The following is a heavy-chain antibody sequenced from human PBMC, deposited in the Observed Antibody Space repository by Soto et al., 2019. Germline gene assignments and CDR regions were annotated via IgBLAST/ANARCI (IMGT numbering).Heavy chain of an antibody. CDR1: GGTFSSYA. V-gene: IGHV1-69*13. D-gene: IGHD3-3*01. CDR2: IIPIFGTE. Sequence: GASVKVSCKASGGTFSSYAISWVRQAPGQGLEWMGGIIPIFGTENYTQKFQGSVTITADESTSTAYMELSSLRSEDTAVYYCARSQGPVLRFLDWLEHAFDIWGQGTMVTVSS. CDR3: ARSQGPVLRFLDWLEHAFDI. J-gene: IGHJ3*02.